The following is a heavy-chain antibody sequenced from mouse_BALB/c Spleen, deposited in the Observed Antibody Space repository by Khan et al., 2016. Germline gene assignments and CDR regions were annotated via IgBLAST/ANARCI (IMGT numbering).Heavy chain of an antibody. CDR2: ILPGSGYS. CDR1: GYTFSNYW. J-gene: IGHJ4*01. CDR3: ARAWYSMDY. V-gene: IGHV1-9*01. Sequence: VQLQESGAELMKPGASVKISCKATGYTFSNYWIEWVKQRPGHGLEWIGDILPGSGYSNSNENFKGKATFTADAASTTAYMQLISLTSEDSAVYFCARAWYSMDYWGQGTSVTVSS.